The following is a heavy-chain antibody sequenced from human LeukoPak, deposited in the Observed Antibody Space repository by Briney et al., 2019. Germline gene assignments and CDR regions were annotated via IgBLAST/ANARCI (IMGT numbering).Heavy chain of an antibody. CDR2: INWSGGST. J-gene: IGHJ4*02. CDR1: GFTFSSYS. CDR3: ATGRKIYSNSDFDY. D-gene: IGHD4-11*01. Sequence: PGGSLRLACAASGFTFSSYSMNWVRQAPGKGLEWVSGINWSGGSTSYADSVKGRFTISRDNAKNSLYLQMNSLRAEDTALYYCATGRKIYSNSDFDYWGQGTLVTVSS. V-gene: IGHV3-20*04.